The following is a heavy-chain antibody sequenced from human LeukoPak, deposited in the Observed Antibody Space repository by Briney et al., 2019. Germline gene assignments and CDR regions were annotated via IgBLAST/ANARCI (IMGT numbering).Heavy chain of an antibody. V-gene: IGHV3-23*01. Sequence: PGGSLRLSCVASGFTFRSYAIYWVRQAPGKGLEWVSGISGSGGDTYFADSVKGRFTISRDNSKDTVFLQMDSLRAEDTAVYYCAKTTAGYSSGRYPGWPIDYWGQGTLVTVSP. J-gene: IGHJ4*02. CDR2: ISGSGGDT. D-gene: IGHD2-15*01. CDR1: GFTFRSYA. CDR3: AKTTAGYSSGRYPGWPIDY.